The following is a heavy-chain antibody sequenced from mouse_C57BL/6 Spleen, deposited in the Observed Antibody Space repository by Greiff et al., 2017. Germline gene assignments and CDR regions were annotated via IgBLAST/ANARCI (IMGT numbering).Heavy chain of an antibody. V-gene: IGHV5-17*01. J-gene: IGHJ4*01. CDR1: GFTFSDYG. D-gene: IGHD2-4*01. CDR2: ISSGSSTI. CDR3: ARNDYYYYDGGLAAMDY. Sequence: EVQGVESGGGLVKPGGSLKLSCAASGFTFSDYGMHWVRQAPEKGLEWVAYISSGSSTIYYADTVKGRFTISRDNAKNTLFLQITTLRSEDTAMYYCARNDYYYYDGGLAAMDYWCQGTSVTVSS.